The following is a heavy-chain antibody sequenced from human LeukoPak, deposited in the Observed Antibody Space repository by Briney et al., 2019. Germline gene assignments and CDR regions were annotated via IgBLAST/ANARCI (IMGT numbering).Heavy chain of an antibody. CDR2: IYYSGNT. V-gene: IGHV4-31*03. D-gene: IGHD3-22*01. Sequence: SETLSLTCTVSGDSIGSGGYYWSWIRQHPGKGLEWIGCIYYSGNTYYNPSLKSRLTISLDTSKNQFSLKLTSVTVADTAVYYCAKDTYDSRGYYPWDHWGQGTLVTVSS. CDR1: GDSIGSGGYY. J-gene: IGHJ4*02. CDR3: AKDTYDSRGYYPWDH.